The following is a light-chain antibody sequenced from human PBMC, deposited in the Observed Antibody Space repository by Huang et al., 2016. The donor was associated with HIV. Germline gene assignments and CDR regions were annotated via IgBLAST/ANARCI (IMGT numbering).Light chain of an antibody. Sequence: DVVLTQSPLSLPVTLGQPASISCWSSQSLIYSDGNTYLSWFQQRPGQSPRRLIYKISNRDSGVPDRFSGSGSGSDFTLKISKVEAEEVAVYYCMQGTHWPPITFGQGTRLEI. CDR3: MQGTHWPPIT. CDR1: QSLIYSDGNTY. CDR2: KIS. J-gene: IGKJ5*01. V-gene: IGKV2-30*01.